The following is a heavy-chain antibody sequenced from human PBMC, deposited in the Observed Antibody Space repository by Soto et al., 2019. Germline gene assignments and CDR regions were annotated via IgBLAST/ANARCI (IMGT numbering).Heavy chain of an antibody. Sequence: SETLSLTCTVSGGSISSYYLSWIRQPPGKGLEWIGYIYYSGSTNYNPSLKSRVTISVDTSKNQFSLKLSSVTAADTAVYYCARHHDSWGQGTLVTGLL. CDR3: ARHHDS. CDR1: GGSISSYY. V-gene: IGHV4-59*08. CDR2: IYYSGST. J-gene: IGHJ4*02.